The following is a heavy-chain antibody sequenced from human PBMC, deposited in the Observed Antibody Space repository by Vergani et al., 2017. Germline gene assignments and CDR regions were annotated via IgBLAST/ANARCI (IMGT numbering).Heavy chain of an antibody. Sequence: QVQLQESGTGLVKPSETLSLTCTVSGGSISSYYWSWIRQPPGKGLEWIGYIYYSGSTYYNPSLKSRVTISVDTSKNQFSLKLSSVTAADTAVYYCARERTPRYSYNNNWFDPWGQGTLVTVSS. CDR1: GGSISSYY. CDR2: IYYSGST. CDR3: ARERTPRYSYNNNWFDP. V-gene: IGHV4-59*12. J-gene: IGHJ5*02. D-gene: IGHD5-18*01.